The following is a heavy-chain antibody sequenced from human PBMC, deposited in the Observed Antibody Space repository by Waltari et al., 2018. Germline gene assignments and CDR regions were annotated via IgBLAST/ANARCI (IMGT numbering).Heavy chain of an antibody. CDR2: IKPDGSDK. CDR3: GRSYGWAFDM. D-gene: IGHD3-10*01. CDR1: AFTFSDYW. V-gene: IGHV3-7*02. J-gene: IGHJ3*02. Sequence: EVQLVESGGGWVRPGGSLVLSCSAVAFTFSDYWMTWVRQAPGRGLEWVGSIKPDGSDKYYVEYVKGRFSISRDNAKNSLYLQMNSLRAEDTAVYYCGRSYGWAFDMSGQGTMVIVSS.